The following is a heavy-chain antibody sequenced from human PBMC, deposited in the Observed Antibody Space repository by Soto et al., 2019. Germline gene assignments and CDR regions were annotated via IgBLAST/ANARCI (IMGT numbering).Heavy chain of an antibody. Sequence: GESLKISCKGSGYSFTSYWIGWVRQMPGKGLEWMGIIYPGDSDTRYSPSFQGQVTISADKSISTAYLQWSSLKASDTAMYYCASPGPDGIAVAGDDAFDIWGQGTMVTVSS. J-gene: IGHJ3*02. D-gene: IGHD6-19*01. CDR3: ASPGPDGIAVAGDDAFDI. CDR1: GYSFTSYW. CDR2: IYPGDSDT. V-gene: IGHV5-51*01.